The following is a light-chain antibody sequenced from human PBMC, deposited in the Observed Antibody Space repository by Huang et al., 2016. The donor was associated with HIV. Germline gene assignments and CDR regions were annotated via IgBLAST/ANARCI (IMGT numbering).Light chain of an antibody. CDR2: NAC. CDR1: QTVSSSN. V-gene: IGKV3-20*01. J-gene: IGKJ1*01. CDR3: QQYGTSPRT. Sequence: EIVLTQSPGTLSLSPGERATLSCRASQTVSSSNLAWFQQKAGQAPRLHIYNACRRANGNPERFSGSGSGTDFTLTISRLEPEDFAVYYCQQYGTSPRTFGQGTKLDIK.